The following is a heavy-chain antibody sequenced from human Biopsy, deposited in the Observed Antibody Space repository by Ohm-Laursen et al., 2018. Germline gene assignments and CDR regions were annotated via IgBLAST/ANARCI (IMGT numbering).Heavy chain of an antibody. V-gene: IGHV3-30*03. CDR1: GFTFSSYG. Sequence: SLRLSCSASGFTFSSYGMHWVRQAPGKGLEWVAVISYDGSNKYYADSVKGRFTISRDNSKNALYLQMNSLRPADTAKYYCVRGRAYWGQGTLVTVSS. CDR3: VRGRAY. J-gene: IGHJ4*02. CDR2: ISYDGSNK.